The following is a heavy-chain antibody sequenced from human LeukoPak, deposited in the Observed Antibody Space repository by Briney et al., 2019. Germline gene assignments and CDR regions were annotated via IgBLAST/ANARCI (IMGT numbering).Heavy chain of an antibody. D-gene: IGHD1-7*01. Sequence: GESLKISCKGSEYSFTNYWIGWVRQMPGKGLEWMGNIYPGDSDTRYSPSFEGQVTISADKSIRTAYLQWSSLKASDTAMYFCARQDSNYALGMDVWGQGTTVTVSS. J-gene: IGHJ6*02. CDR1: EYSFTNYW. V-gene: IGHV5-51*01. CDR3: ARQDSNYALGMDV. CDR2: IYPGDSDT.